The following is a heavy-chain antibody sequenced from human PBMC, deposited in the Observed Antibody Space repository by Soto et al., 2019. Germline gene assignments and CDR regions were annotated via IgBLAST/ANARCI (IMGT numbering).Heavy chain of an antibody. CDR3: ARTPPVYNDFWSGYYDYYYYGMDV. Sequence: SETLSLTCTVSGGSISSSSYYWGWIRQPPGKGLEWIGSIYYSGSTYYNPSLKSRVTISVDTSKNQFSLKLSSVTAADTAVYYCARTPPVYNDFWSGYYDYYYYGMDVWGHGTTVTVSS. CDR1: GGSISSSSYY. D-gene: IGHD3-3*01. J-gene: IGHJ6*02. V-gene: IGHV4-39*01. CDR2: IYYSGST.